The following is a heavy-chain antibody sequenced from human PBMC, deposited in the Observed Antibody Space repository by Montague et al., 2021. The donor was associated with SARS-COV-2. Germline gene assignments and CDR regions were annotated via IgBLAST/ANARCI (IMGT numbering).Heavy chain of an antibody. D-gene: IGHD5-12*01. CDR1: GFTFSSYA. CDR2: ISYDGSNK. CDR3: ARDIGATSSLYYYYYGMDV. J-gene: IGHJ6*02. Sequence: SLRLSCAASGFTFSSYAMHWVRQAPGKGLEWVAVISYDGSNKYCADSVKGRFTISRDNSKNTLYLQMNSLRAEDTAVYYCARDIGATSSLYYYYYGMDVWGQGTTVTVSS. V-gene: IGHV3-30-3*01.